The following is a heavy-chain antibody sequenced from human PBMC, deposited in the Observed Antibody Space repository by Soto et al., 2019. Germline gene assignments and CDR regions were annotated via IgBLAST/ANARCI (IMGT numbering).Heavy chain of an antibody. CDR2: IYQSGTT. Sequence: KPSETLSLTCTVSGGSISSHYWSWSRQPPGKGLEWIGYIYQSGTTTYNPSLKSRLTISIDTSRNQFSLRLSSVTAADTAVYYCAREVQYWFDPWGQGTLVTVSS. CDR1: GGSISSHY. D-gene: IGHD1-1*01. V-gene: IGHV4-59*11. CDR3: AREVQYWFDP. J-gene: IGHJ5*02.